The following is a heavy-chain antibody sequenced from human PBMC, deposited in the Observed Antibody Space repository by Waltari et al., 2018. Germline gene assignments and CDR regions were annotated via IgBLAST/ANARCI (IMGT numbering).Heavy chain of an antibody. J-gene: IGHJ5*02. Sequence: QEQLVQSGSEVKKPGASVRVSCQASGYTFTDYHLHWFRQTPGQGLEWMGWLNPKNVDSNSAEHFLGRVTMTRDTSINTVYLDLSGLRSDDTAVFFCARDPGPIVGAPDLWGQGTLVTVSS. V-gene: IGHV1-2*02. CDR3: ARDPGPIVGAPDL. CDR1: GYTFTDYH. CDR2: LNPKNVDS. D-gene: IGHD1-26*01.